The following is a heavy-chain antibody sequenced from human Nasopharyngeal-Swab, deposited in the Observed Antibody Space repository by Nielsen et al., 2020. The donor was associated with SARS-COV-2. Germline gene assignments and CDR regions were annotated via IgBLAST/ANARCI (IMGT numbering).Heavy chain of an antibody. D-gene: IGHD5-24*01. CDR2: IHSSGST. CDR3: ARHGTWLQYGFDS. J-gene: IGHJ4*02. V-gene: IGHV4-39*01. Sequence: RQAPGKGLEWIASIHSSGSTHFNPSFASRVTISGDASKRQFSLRLSSVTTADTAVYYCARHGTWLQYGFDSWGQGTLVTVSS.